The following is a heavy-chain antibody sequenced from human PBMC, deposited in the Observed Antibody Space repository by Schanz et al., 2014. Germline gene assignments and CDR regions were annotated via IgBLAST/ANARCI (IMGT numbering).Heavy chain of an antibody. V-gene: IGHV1-69*09. CDR3: ASSGAGYSSSWDFDY. CDR1: GYTFVSYS. CDR2: IIPILGIA. D-gene: IGHD6-13*01. Sequence: QVQLVQSGAEVKKPGASVKVSCKASGYTFVSYSMHWVRQAPGQGLEWMGRIIPILGIANYAQKFQGRVTITADKSTFTAYMDVSSLRSEDTAVYYCASSGAGYSSSWDFDYWGQGTLGTVSS. J-gene: IGHJ4*02.